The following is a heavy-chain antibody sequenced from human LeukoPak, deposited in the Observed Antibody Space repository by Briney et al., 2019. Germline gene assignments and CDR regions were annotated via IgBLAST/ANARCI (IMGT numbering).Heavy chain of an antibody. CDR1: GFTFSSYW. D-gene: IGHD6-19*01. Sequence: GGSLRLSCVASGFTFSSYWMHWVRQPPGMGPVWVSRINPDGSSTTYAGSVKGRFTISRDNAKNTLFLQMNSLRAEDTAVYYCAKDQWNPDYWGQGTLVSVSS. V-gene: IGHV3-74*01. J-gene: IGHJ4*02. CDR2: INPDGSST. CDR3: AKDQWNPDY.